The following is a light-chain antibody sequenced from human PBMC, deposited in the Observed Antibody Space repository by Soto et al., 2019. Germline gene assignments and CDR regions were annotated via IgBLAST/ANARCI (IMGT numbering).Light chain of an antibody. CDR1: QSISSW. V-gene: IGKV1-5*03. CDR3: QQYNSISWA. CDR2: KAS. J-gene: IGKJ1*01. Sequence: DIQMTQSPSTLSASVGDRVTITCRASQSISSWLAWYQQKPGKAPKLLIYKASSLESGVPSRFSGSGSGTESTLTISSLQPDDFATYYCQQYNSISWAFGQGTKVEIK.